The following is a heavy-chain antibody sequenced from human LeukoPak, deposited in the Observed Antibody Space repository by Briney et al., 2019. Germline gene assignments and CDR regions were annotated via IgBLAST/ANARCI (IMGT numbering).Heavy chain of an antibody. V-gene: IGHV4-34*01. Sequence: SETLSLTCAVYGGSFSGYYWSWIRQPPGKGLEWIREINHSGSTNYNPSLKSRVTISVDTSKNQFSLKLSSVTAADTAVYYCARTSGYSSSWYLYYWGQGTLVTVSS. CDR2: INHSGST. J-gene: IGHJ4*02. CDR3: ARTSGYSSSWYLYY. CDR1: GGSFSGYY. D-gene: IGHD6-13*01.